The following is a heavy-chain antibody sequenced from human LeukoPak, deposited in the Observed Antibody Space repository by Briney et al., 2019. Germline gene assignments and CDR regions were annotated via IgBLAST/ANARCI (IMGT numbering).Heavy chain of an antibody. J-gene: IGHJ4*02. D-gene: IGHD3-22*01. CDR3: TTFGYHLDS. CDR2: IAGSDSTT. Sequence: GGSLRLSRAAPGFYSGASEMNWVRPAPGKGLECVSYIAGSDSTTYYADSVRGRFTISRDNAKNSLYLHMNSLRAEDTALYYCTTFGYHLDSWGQGTLVTVSS. V-gene: IGHV3-48*03. CDR1: GFYSGASE.